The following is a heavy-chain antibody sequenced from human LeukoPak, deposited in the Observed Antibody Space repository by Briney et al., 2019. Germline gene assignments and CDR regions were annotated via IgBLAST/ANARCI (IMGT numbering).Heavy chain of an antibody. Sequence: SQTLSLTCVVSGDSVSSKNGAWNWIRQSPSRGLEWLVRTYYRSKWYNDYAESMEGRMTISQDTSKNQYSLHLNSVTPDDTAVYYCARDFGTAGWHTFDYWGQGTLVTVSS. D-gene: IGHD6-19*01. CDR2: TYYRSKWYN. J-gene: IGHJ4*02. CDR3: ARDFGTAGWHTFDY. CDR1: GDSVSSKNGA. V-gene: IGHV6-1*01.